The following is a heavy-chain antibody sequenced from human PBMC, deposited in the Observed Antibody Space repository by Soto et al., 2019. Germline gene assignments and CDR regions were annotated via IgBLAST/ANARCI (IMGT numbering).Heavy chain of an antibody. CDR1: GGTFSSYA. J-gene: IGHJ6*02. D-gene: IGHD3-10*01. Sequence: GASVKVSCKASGGTFSSYAISWVRQAPGQGLEWMGGIIPIFGTANYAQKFQGRVTITADESTSTAYMELSSLRSEDTAVYYCAREDNGSGNFYYYYGMDVWGQGTTVTVSS. V-gene: IGHV1-69*13. CDR2: IIPIFGTA. CDR3: AREDNGSGNFYYYYGMDV.